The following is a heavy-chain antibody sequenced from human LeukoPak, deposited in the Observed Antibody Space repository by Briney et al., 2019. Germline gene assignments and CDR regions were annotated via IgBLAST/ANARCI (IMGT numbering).Heavy chain of an antibody. CDR3: ARAHRSRAFDY. D-gene: IGHD1-14*01. CDR2: IKQDGSEK. CDR1: GFTFSNYW. Sequence: GGSLRLSCAASGFTFSNYWMSWVRQAPGKGLEWVANIKQDGSEKYFLDSVKGRFTISRDNAKNSLYLQMNSLRAEDTAVYYCARAHRSRAFDYWGQGTLVTVSP. J-gene: IGHJ4*02. V-gene: IGHV3-7*01.